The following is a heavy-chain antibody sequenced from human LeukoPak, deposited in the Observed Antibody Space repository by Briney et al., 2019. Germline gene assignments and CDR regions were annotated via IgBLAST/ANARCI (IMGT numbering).Heavy chain of an antibody. J-gene: IGHJ4*02. Sequence: PGGSLRLSCAASGFTFSYYWMHWVRQAPGKGLVWVSRINSDGSSTNYADSVKGRFTISRDNAKNTLYLQMNSLRAEDTAVYYCARGGVYSYDPADYWGQGTLVTVSS. CDR1: GFTFSYYW. CDR3: ARGGVYSYDPADY. V-gene: IGHV3-74*01. D-gene: IGHD5-18*01. CDR2: INSDGSST.